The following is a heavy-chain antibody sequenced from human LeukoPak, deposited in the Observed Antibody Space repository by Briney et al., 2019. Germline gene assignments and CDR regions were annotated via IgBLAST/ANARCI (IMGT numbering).Heavy chain of an antibody. CDR1: GGSISSGGYY. Sequence: SETLSLTCTVSGGSISSGGYYWSWIRQHPGKGLEWIGYIYYSGSTYYNPSLKSRVTISVDTSKNQFSLKLSSVTAADTAVYYCAREDSSGWYGRSGAFDIWGQGTMVTVSS. J-gene: IGHJ3*02. D-gene: IGHD6-19*01. V-gene: IGHV4-31*03. CDR2: IYYSGST. CDR3: AREDSSGWYGRSGAFDI.